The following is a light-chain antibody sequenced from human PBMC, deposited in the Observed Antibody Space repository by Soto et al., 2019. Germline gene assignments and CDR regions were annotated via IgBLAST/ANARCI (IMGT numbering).Light chain of an antibody. Sequence: QAVVTQEPSLTVSPGGTVTLTCGSSTGAVTSGHYPYWFQQKPGQAPTTLIYDTNIRHSWTPARFSGSLLGGRAALTLSGAQTEDEAEYYCFLYYSGVVVFGGGTKVTVL. CDR1: TGAVTSGHY. V-gene: IGLV7-46*01. CDR2: DTN. CDR3: FLYYSGVVV. J-gene: IGLJ2*01.